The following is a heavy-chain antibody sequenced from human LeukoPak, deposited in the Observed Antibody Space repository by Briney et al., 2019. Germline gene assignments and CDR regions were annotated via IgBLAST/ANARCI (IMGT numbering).Heavy chain of an antibody. Sequence: GGSLRLSCSASGFTFNNYGMHWVRQAPGKGLEWVAVISYDGRNKHYPDSVKGRFTISRDISTDTLRLQMDSLRTEDTAVYYCAKGPLRGTAAAIDYWGQGTLVTVSS. CDR2: ISYDGRNK. CDR3: AKGPLRGTAAAIDY. V-gene: IGHV3-30*18. J-gene: IGHJ4*02. D-gene: IGHD2-2*01. CDR1: GFTFNNYG.